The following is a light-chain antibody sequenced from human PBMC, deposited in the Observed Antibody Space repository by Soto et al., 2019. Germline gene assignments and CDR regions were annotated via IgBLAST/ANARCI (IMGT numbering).Light chain of an antibody. J-gene: IGKJ1*01. CDR1: QSVDSW. CDR3: QQYDTYWET. V-gene: IGKV1-5*01. CDR2: DAS. Sequence: EIQMTQYTSTLSASVGDRVTITFLASQSVDSWLAWYQQKPGKAPKLLIYDASSLESGVPSRFSGSRSGTQFTLTISSLQSDDSATYYCQQYDTYWETFGQGTKVDIK.